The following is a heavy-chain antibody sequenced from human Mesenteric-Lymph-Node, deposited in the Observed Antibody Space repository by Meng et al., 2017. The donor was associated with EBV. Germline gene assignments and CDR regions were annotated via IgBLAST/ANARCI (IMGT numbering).Heavy chain of an antibody. Sequence: QVQLQQWGAGLLNPSETLSLTCAVYGGSFSGQYWSWIRQPPGKGLEWIGELNRSGNTNYNPFFKGRVTISVDTSKNQFSLKLSSVTAADTAVYYCARGLGAPNLYYDSNALDYWGQGTLVTVSS. CDR3: ARGLGAPNLYYDSNALDY. CDR2: LNRSGNT. D-gene: IGHD3-22*01. CDR1: GGSFSGQY. V-gene: IGHV4-34*01. J-gene: IGHJ4*02.